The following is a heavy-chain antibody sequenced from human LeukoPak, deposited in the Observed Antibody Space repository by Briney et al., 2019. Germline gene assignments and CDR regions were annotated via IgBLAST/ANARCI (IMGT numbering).Heavy chain of an antibody. CDR2: VRYDGSDK. Sequence: GGSLRLSCAASGFTFSNCGMHWVRQAPGKGLEWVAFVRYDGSDKYYADSVKGRFTISRDNSKNTLYLQMNSLRAEDTAVYYCASRSYCGGDCHPVFDYWGQGTLVTVSS. CDR3: ASRSYCGGDCHPVFDY. V-gene: IGHV3-30*02. J-gene: IGHJ4*02. D-gene: IGHD2-21*02. CDR1: GFTFSNCG.